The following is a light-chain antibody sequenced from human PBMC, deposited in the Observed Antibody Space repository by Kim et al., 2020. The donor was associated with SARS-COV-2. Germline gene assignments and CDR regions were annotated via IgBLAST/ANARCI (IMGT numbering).Light chain of an antibody. CDR2: DVT. CDR1: YNF. V-gene: IGLV2-14*03. CDR3: SSFADSILFV. J-gene: IGLJ1*01. Sequence: YNFVSWHQQPPGKAPRLIIYDVTKRPSGVSNRFSGSKSGNTASLTLSGLQTDDEADYFCSSFADSILFVFGTGTKVTVL.